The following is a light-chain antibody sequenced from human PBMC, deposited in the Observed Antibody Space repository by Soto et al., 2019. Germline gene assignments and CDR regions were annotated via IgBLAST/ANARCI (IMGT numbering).Light chain of an antibody. CDR1: QTITNY. V-gene: IGKV1-39*01. CDR2: SAS. Sequence: DIQMTQSPSSLSASVGDRVTITCRASQTITNYLNWYQQKPGKAPQLLIYSASTLLSGVPSRFSGGGSGTDFTLTIDSLQPEDFATYYCQQSYSSPWTFGLGTKVEIK. CDR3: QQSYSSPWT. J-gene: IGKJ1*01.